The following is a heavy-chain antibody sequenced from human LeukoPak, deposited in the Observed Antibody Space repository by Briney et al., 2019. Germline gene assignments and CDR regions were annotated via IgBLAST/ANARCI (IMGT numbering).Heavy chain of an antibody. CDR2: ISAYNGNT. J-gene: IGHJ5*02. CDR1: GGTFSSYA. CDR3: ARDLVGFDP. Sequence: ASVKVSCKASGGTFSSYAISWVRQAPGQGLEWMGWISAYNGNTNYAQKLQGRVTMTTDTSTSTAYMELRGLRSDDTAVYYCARDLVGFDPWGQGTLVTVSS. V-gene: IGHV1-18*01.